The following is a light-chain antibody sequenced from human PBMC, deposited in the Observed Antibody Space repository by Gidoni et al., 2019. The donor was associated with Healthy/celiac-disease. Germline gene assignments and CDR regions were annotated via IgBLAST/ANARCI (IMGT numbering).Light chain of an antibody. CDR3: QQYNSYSHS. CDR1: QSISSW. Sequence: RVTITCRASQSISSWLAWYQQKPGKAPKLLIYDASSLESGVPSRFSGSGSGTEFTLTISSLQPDDFATYYCQQYNSYSHSFXPXTKVDIK. CDR2: DAS. V-gene: IGKV1-5*01. J-gene: IGKJ3*01.